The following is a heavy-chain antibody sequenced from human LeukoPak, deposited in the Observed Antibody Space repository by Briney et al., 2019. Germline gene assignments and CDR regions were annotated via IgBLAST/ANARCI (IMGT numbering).Heavy chain of an antibody. CDR3: AREGGATTGFDH. CDR2: INPKSGGT. D-gene: IGHD3-16*01. Sequence: ASVKVVCKASGYTFTDYYMHWVRQAPGQGLEWMGRINPKSGGTNYAQKFQGRVTMTRDTSISTAYMELSRLRSDDTAVYYCAREGGATTGFDHWGQGTLVTVSS. CDR1: GYTFTDYY. V-gene: IGHV1-2*06. J-gene: IGHJ4*02.